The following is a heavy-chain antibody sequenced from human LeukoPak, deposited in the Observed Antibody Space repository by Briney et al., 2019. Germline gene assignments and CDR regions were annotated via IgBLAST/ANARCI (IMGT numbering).Heavy chain of an antibody. CDR2: ISAYNGNT. D-gene: IGHD5-12*01. Sequence: GASVKVSCKASGYTFTSYGISWVRQAPGQGLEWMGWISAYNGNTNYAQKLQGRVTMTTDTSTSTAYMELRSLRSDDTAVYYCARLSGYDYYYYYMDVWGKGTTVTVSS. CDR3: ARLSGYDYYYYYMDV. V-gene: IGHV1-18*01. J-gene: IGHJ6*03. CDR1: GYTFTSYG.